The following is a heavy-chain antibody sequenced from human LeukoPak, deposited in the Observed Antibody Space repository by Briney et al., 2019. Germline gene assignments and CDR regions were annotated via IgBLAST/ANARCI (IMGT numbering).Heavy chain of an antibody. CDR2: ISSSSSYI. V-gene: IGHV3-21*01. Sequence: PGGSLRLSCAASGFTFSSYSMNWVRQAPGKGLEWVSSISSSSSYIYYADSVKGRFTISRDNAKNSLYLQMNSLRAEDTAVYYCARDPSTTHTAMVPVGVDYWGQGTLVTVSS. CDR3: ARDPSTTHTAMVPVGVDY. CDR1: GFTFSSYS. D-gene: IGHD5-18*01. J-gene: IGHJ4*02.